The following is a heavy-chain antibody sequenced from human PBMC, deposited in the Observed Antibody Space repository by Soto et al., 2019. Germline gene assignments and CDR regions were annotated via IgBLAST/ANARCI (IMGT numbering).Heavy chain of an antibody. CDR2: ISSTAGRTS. V-gene: IGHV3-23*01. D-gene: IGHD5-18*01. Sequence: GGSLRLSCATSGFTFNTYPMTWVRQAPGKGLEWVSSISSTAGRTSSYADSVKGRFAISRDFSDNTVYLQMNSLRAEDTAVYYCARDLRAWIQDSGAFDIWGQGTMVTV. J-gene: IGHJ3*02. CDR3: ARDLRAWIQDSGAFDI. CDR1: GFTFNTYP.